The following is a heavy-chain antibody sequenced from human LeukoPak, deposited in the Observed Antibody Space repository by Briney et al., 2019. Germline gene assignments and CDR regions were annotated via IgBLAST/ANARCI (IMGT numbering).Heavy chain of an antibody. Sequence: GESLQISCKGSGYSFTSYWIGWVRQVPGKGLEWMGIIYPGDSDTRYSPSFQGQVTISADKSISTAYLQWSSLKASDTAMYYCARPHYYDSSGYYPADYWGQGTLVTVSS. CDR3: ARPHYYDSSGYYPADY. V-gene: IGHV5-51*01. CDR1: GYSFTSYW. D-gene: IGHD3-22*01. J-gene: IGHJ4*02. CDR2: IYPGDSDT.